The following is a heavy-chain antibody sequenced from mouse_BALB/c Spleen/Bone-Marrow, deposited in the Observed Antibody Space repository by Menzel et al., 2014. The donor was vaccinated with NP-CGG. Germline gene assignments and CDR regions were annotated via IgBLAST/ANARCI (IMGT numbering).Heavy chain of an antibody. Sequence: EVHLVESGGGLVKPGGSLKLSCAASGFAFSSYDMSWVRQTPEKRLEWVAYISSGGGSTYYPDTVKGRFTISRDNAKNTLYLQMSSLKSEDTAMYYCARHRYCFDYWGQGTTLTVSS. V-gene: IGHV5-12-1*01. CDR1: GFAFSSYD. J-gene: IGHJ2*01. CDR2: ISSGGGST. CDR3: ARHRYCFDY.